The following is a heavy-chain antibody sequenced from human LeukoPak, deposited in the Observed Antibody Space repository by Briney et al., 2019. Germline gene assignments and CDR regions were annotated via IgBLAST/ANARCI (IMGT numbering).Heavy chain of an antibody. J-gene: IGHJ5*02. CDR3: ANHVRDTYCSGGRCYEGEEELWFDP. CDR2: IYYSGST. Sequence: SETLSLTCTVSGGSISSYYWSWIRQPPGKGLEWIGYIYYSGSTNYNPSLKSRVTISVDTSKNQFSLKLSSVTAADTAVYYCANHVRDTYCSGGRCYEGEEELWFDPWGQGTLVTVSS. V-gene: IGHV4-59*08. CDR1: GGSISSYY. D-gene: IGHD2-15*01.